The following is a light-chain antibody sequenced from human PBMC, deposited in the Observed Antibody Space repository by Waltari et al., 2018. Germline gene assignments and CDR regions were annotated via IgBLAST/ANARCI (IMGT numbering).Light chain of an antibody. CDR2: GAY. J-gene: IGKJ2*01. V-gene: IGKV1-39*01. CDR3: QQSYRTPPYT. Sequence: DIQLTQAPSSLYASVGDGVTITCRASQSISTFLNWYQQKLRRAPKLLIYGAYSLQSGVPSRFRGSGSGTDFTRTISSLQPEDFATYYCQQSYRTPPYTFGQGTKVEIK. CDR1: QSISTF.